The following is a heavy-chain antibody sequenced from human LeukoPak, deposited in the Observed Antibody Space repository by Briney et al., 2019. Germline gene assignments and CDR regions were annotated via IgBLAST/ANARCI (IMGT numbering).Heavy chain of an antibody. V-gene: IGHV4-4*07. CDR2: IDTSGST. CDR3: ARDQWGILPQPFDI. D-gene: IGHD1-26*01. J-gene: IGHJ3*02. Sequence: SETLSLTCTVSGGSISSYYWSWIRQPAGKGLEWIGHIDTSGSTNYNPSLKSRVTMSVDTSKNQLSLKVSSVTAADTAVYYCARDQWGILPQPFDIWGQGTMVTVSS. CDR1: GGSISSYY.